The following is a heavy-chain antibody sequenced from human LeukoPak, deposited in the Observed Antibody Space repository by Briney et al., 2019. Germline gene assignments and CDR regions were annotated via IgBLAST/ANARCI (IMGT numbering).Heavy chain of an antibody. V-gene: IGHV3-21*01. Sequence: GGSLRLSCAASGFTFSSYSMNWVRQAPGKGLEWVSSISSSSSYIYYADSVKGRFTISRDNAKNSLYLQMNSLRAEDTAVYYCARDSASGLTFDIWGQGTMVTVSS. D-gene: IGHD6-25*01. CDR2: ISSSSSYI. J-gene: IGHJ3*02. CDR1: GFTFSSYS. CDR3: ARDSASGLTFDI.